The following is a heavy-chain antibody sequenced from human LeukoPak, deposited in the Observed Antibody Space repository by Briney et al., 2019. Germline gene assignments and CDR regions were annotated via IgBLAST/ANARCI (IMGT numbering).Heavy chain of an antibody. V-gene: IGHV4-30-4*01. D-gene: IGHD3-22*01. J-gene: IGHJ4*02. CDR2: IYYSGST. CDR1: GGSISSGDYY. CDR3: ARGRAYYDSSGYYFPPSVDFDY. Sequence: SETLSLTCTVSGGSISSGDYYWSWIRQPPGKGLEWIGYIYYSGSTYYNPSLKSRVTISVDTSKNQFSLKLSSVTAADTAVYYCARGRAYYDSSGYYFPPSVDFDYWGQGTLVTASS.